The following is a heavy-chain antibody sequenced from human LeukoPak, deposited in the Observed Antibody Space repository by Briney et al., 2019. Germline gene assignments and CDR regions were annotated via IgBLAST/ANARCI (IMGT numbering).Heavy chain of an antibody. J-gene: IGHJ4*02. CDR1: GFTFSDYY. CDR2: FSSRGYTT. D-gene: IGHD6-13*01. CDR3: AGGPATSYSNSWYKTDF. V-gene: IGHV3-11*01. Sequence: GSLRLSCAASGFTFSDYYMSWIRQTPGKGREWVSYFSSRGYTTYHADFVKGRFTISRDTAKSSLYLQMNNRRAEDPPVNYCAGGPATSYSNSWYKTDFWGQGTLVTVSS.